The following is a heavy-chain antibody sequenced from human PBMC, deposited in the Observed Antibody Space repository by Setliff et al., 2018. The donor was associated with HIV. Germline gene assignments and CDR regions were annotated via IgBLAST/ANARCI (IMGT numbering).Heavy chain of an antibody. Sequence: PSETLSLTCSVSGGSINTSSYYWAWVRQPPGNELEWIGSIYHDGTTHYRSSLRSRAAISIDTSKSQISLKVRSVTAAATAVYFCAGHPVTSGWLSLNWFDPWGQGILVTVSS. D-gene: IGHD6-19*01. CDR3: AGHPVTSGWLSLNWFDP. CDR2: IYHDGTT. V-gene: IGHV4-39*07. J-gene: IGHJ5*01. CDR1: GGSINTSSYY.